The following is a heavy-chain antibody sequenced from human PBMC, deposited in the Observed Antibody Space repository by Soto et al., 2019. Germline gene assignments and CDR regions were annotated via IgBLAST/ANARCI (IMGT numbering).Heavy chain of an antibody. CDR1: GYSFTNYG. V-gene: IGHV1-18*01. J-gene: IGHJ6*03. CDR2: ISAFNGNT. CDR3: ARDRGVAPPVAGNTHYYYYMDV. Sequence: QDQLVQSGAEVKKPGASVTFSCKASGYSFTNYGVTWVRQAPGQGLEWMGWISAFNGNTHYAQNLQGRVTMTTDAPTSTAYMELRSLRSDDTAVYYCARDRGVAPPVAGNTHYYYYMDVWGKGTTVTVSS. D-gene: IGHD6-19*01.